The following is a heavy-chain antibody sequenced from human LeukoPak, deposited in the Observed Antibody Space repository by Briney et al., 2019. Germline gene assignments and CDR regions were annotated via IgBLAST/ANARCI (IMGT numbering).Heavy chain of an antibody. CDR1: GFTFSTYS. V-gene: IGHV3-21*01. Sequence: GGSLRLSCAASGFTFSTYSMNWVRQAPGKGLEWVSSIGGSSNSIYYADSVKGRFTISRDKAKSSLYLQMNSLRAEDADVYYCARELGGDYGEAFDIWGQGTMVTVSS. CDR3: ARELGGDYGEAFDI. CDR2: IGGSSNSI. D-gene: IGHD4-17*01. J-gene: IGHJ3*02.